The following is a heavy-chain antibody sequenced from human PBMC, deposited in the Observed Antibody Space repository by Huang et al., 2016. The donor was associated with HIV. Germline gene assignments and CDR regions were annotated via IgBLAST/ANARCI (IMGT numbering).Heavy chain of an antibody. V-gene: IGHV1-8*01. D-gene: IGHD3-10*01. Sequence: QIQLAQSGAEVKKPGASVKVSCKASGYTFTNYDINWVRQDSGQGLEGIGWMNPKSGNVGYTKKFQGRVAILRNSAINTSYLEVTSLTSEDTAVYYCARGFGINYNHEAFDVWGQGTMVTVSS. J-gene: IGHJ3*01. CDR3: ARGFGINYNHEAFDV. CDR1: GYTFTNYD. CDR2: MNPKSGNV.